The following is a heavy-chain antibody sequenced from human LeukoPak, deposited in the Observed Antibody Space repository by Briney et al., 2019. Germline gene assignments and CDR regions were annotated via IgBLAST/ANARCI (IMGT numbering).Heavy chain of an antibody. D-gene: IGHD3-10*01. J-gene: IGHJ4*02. CDR1: GFTFTKYS. CDR3: ARRESTSMVRGGVDY. Sequence: GGSLRLSRAASGFTFTKYSTHWVRHTPGKGLEWVWYISSASITIYYTYSVKGRFTISRDNAKNSLYLQMNGLRAEDTAVYYCARRESTSMVRGGVDYWGQGTLVTVSS. V-gene: IGHV3-48*01. CDR2: ISSASITI.